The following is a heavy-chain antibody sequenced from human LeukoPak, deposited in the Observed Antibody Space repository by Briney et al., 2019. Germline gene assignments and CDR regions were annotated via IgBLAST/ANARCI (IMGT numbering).Heavy chain of an antibody. CDR3: ARDTDGSGWSFDY. J-gene: IGHJ4*02. CDR2: ITNNGGTT. Sequence: PGGSLRLSCAASGFTFSSYAMHWVRQAPGKGLEYVSAITNNGGTTYYANSVKGRFTIPRDNSKNTLFLQMGSLRPEDMAVYYCARDTDGSGWSFDYWGQGTLVTVSS. V-gene: IGHV3-64*01. CDR1: GFTFSSYA. D-gene: IGHD6-19*01.